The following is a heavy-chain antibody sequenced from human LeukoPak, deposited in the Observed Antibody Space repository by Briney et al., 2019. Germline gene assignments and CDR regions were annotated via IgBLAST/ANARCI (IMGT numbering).Heavy chain of an antibody. Sequence: ASVKVSCKASGYTFTSYYLHWVRQAPGQGLEWMGIINPSAGSTSYAQKFQGRVTMTRATSTSTVYMELSSLRSEDTAVYYCARDLGGDYFDFWGQGTLVTVSS. CDR2: INPSAGST. CDR1: GYTFTSYY. CDR3: ARDLGGDYFDF. V-gene: IGHV1-46*01. J-gene: IGHJ4*02. D-gene: IGHD4-17*01.